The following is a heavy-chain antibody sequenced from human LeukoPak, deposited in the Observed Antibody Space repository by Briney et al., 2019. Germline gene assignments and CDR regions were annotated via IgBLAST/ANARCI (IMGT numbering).Heavy chain of an antibody. CDR2: INPNSGGT. J-gene: IGHJ4*02. Sequence: ASVKVSCKASGYTFTGYYMHWVRQAPGQGLEWMGWINPNSGGTNYAQKFQGRVTMTRDTSISTAYMELSRLRSDDTAVYYCARSRSRDCSSTSCYSYGLDYWGQGTLVTASS. D-gene: IGHD2-2*01. CDR1: GYTFTGYY. CDR3: ARSRSRDCSSTSCYSYGLDY. V-gene: IGHV1-2*02.